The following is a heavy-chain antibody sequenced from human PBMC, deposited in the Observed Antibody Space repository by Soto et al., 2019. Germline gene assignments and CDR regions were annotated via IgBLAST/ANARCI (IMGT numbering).Heavy chain of an antibody. Sequence: ASVKVSCKXSGYTFTNFVMHWVRQAPGDRLEWMGWINAANGNTKYSQKFQGRVIISMDTSASTAYMELSSLTSEDTAVYYCARDYPYCTGGSCPGYWGQGTLVTVSS. V-gene: IGHV1-3*01. J-gene: IGHJ4*02. CDR1: GYTFTNFV. D-gene: IGHD2-15*01. CDR3: ARDYPYCTGGSCPGY. CDR2: INAANGNT.